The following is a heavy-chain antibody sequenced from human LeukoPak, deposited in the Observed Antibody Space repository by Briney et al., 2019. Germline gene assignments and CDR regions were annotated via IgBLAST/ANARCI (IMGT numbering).Heavy chain of an antibody. V-gene: IGHV4-59*01. CDR1: GGSISIYY. CDR2: IYYTGTT. J-gene: IGHJ4*02. CDR3: ARVRNSGTEVFDY. Sequence: SETLSLTCSVSGGSISIYYWTWIRQIPGKGLEWIGYIYYTGTTNYNPLFESRATISVDTSKNQFSLKLTSVTAADTAVYYCARVRNSGTEVFDYWGQGTLVTVSS. D-gene: IGHD2/OR15-2a*01.